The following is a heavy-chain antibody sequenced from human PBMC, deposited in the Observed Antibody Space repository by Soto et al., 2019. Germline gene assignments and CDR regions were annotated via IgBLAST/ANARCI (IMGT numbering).Heavy chain of an antibody. V-gene: IGHV1-69*12. Sequence: QVQLVQSGAEVKKPGSSVKVSCKASGGTFSNYAISWVRQAPGQGLEWMGGIIPIFGTTNYAQRFQGRVTITADGSTSTAYMELSSLSSEDTPVYYCARVSSSWYKDYFDYWGQGALVTVSS. CDR2: IIPIFGTT. CDR1: GGTFSNYA. J-gene: IGHJ4*02. CDR3: ARVSSSWYKDYFDY. D-gene: IGHD6-13*01.